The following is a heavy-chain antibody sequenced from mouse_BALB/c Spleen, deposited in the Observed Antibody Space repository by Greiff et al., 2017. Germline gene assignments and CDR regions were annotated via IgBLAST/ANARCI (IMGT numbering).Heavy chain of an antibody. CDR2: IYPANGNT. CDR3: ARGLWDGNSVGY. V-gene: IGHV14-3*02. D-gene: IGHD2-1*01. CDR1: GFTITDTY. J-gene: IGHJ2*01. Sequence: VQLQQSGAELVKPGASVKLSCTASGFTITDTYMHWVKQRPEQGLEWIGRIYPANGNTKYDPKFQGKATITADTSSNTAYLQLSSLTSEDTAVWDCARGLWDGNSVGYWGQGTTLTVSS.